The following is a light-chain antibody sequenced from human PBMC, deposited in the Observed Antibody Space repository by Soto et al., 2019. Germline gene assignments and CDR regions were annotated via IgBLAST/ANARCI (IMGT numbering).Light chain of an antibody. V-gene: IGLV2-14*03. CDR2: DVT. CDR1: SSDVGGYNY. J-gene: IGLJ3*02. Sequence: QSVLTQPASVSGSPGQSITIFCTGTSSDVGGYNYVSWYQQRPGKPPKLMIYDVTNRPSGVSNRFSGSKSGSTASLTISGLQAEDEGDYYCSSYTNGNTVVFGGGTQLTVL. CDR3: SSYTNGNTVV.